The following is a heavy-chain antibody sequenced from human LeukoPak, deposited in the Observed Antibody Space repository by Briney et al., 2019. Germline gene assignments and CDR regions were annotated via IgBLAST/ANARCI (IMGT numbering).Heavy chain of an antibody. CDR3: AKVLSRSIAAAGQLDY. CDR2: ISGSGGST. J-gene: IGHJ4*02. CDR1: GFTFSSYA. Sequence: GGSLRLSCAASGFTFSSYAMSWVRQAPGKGLEWVSAISGSGGSTYYADSVRGRFTISRDNSKNTPYLQMNSLRAEDTAVYYCAKVLSRSIAAAGQLDYWGQGTLVTVSS. D-gene: IGHD6-13*01. V-gene: IGHV3-23*01.